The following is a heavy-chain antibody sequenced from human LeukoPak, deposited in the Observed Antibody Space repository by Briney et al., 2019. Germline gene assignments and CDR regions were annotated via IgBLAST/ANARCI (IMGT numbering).Heavy chain of an antibody. CDR2: IYTGGST. Sequence: GGSLRLSCAVSGFTVSSNYMSWVRQPPGKGLEWVSGIYTGGSTYSADSVKGRFTISRDDAKNSLYLQMNSLRAEDTAVYYCARDPPSMVPYYFDYWGQGTLVTVSS. CDR3: ARDPPSMVPYYFDY. CDR1: GFTVSSNY. J-gene: IGHJ4*02. D-gene: IGHD3-10*01. V-gene: IGHV3-53*01.